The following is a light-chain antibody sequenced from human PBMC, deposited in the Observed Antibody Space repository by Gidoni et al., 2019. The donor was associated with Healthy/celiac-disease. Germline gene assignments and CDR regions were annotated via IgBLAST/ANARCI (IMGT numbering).Light chain of an antibody. CDR2: GAS. CDR1: QSVSSN. Sequence: EIVMTQSPATLSVSPGERATLSCRASQSVSSNLAWYQQQPGQAPRLLIYGASTRATGIPSRFSGSGSWTEFTLTIRSLQSEDFAVYYCQQYNNWPPRTFGQGTKVEIK. CDR3: QQYNNWPPRT. J-gene: IGKJ1*01. V-gene: IGKV3-15*01.